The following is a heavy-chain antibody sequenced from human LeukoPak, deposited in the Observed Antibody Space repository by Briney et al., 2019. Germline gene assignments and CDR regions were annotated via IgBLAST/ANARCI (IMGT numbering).Heavy chain of an antibody. V-gene: IGHV5-51*01. Sequence: GESLKISCKGSGYSFTNYWTGWVRQMPGKGLEWMGIIYPGDSDTRYSPSFQGQVTISADKSITTAYLQWSSLKASDTAMYYCARTRSGGSSSPDYFYFYYMDVWGKGTTVTVSS. CDR2: IYPGDSDT. D-gene: IGHD6-6*01. J-gene: IGHJ6*03. CDR1: GYSFTNYW. CDR3: ARTRSGGSSSPDYFYFYYMDV.